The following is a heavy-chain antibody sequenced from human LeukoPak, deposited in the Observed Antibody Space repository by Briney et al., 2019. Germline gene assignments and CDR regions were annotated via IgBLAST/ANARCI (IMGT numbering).Heavy chain of an antibody. J-gene: IGHJ4*02. CDR2: ISGGTT. D-gene: IGHD6-19*01. Sequence: GGSLRLSCTASGFTFGDYLMSWFRQAAGKGLEWIGFISGGTTEYAASVKGRFTISRDDSTSIAYLQMNSLTTEDTAVYYCSRGSGWLSVYWGQGTLVTVSS. CDR3: SRGSGWLSVY. CDR1: GFTFGDYL. V-gene: IGHV3-49*03.